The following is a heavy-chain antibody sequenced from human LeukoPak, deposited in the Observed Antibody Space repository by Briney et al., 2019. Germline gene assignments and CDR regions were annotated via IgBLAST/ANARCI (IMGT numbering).Heavy chain of an antibody. CDR3: AKRFYYDSSGWFDTFDI. Sequence: GGSLRHSCAASGFIFSSHAMTWVRQAPGMGLEWVSVISTRGDYTYYADSVQGRFTISRDNSKNTLYLQMNSLRAEDAAVYYCAKRFYYDSSGWFDTFDIWGQGTMVTVSS. CDR1: GFIFSSHA. J-gene: IGHJ3*02. V-gene: IGHV3-23*01. D-gene: IGHD3-22*01. CDR2: ISTRGDYT.